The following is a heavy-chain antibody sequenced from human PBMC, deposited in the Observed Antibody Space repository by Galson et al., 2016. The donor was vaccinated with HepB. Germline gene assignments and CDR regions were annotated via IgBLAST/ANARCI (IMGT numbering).Heavy chain of an antibody. V-gene: IGHV3-23*01. J-gene: IGHJ4*02. CDR1: GFTFRNYA. CDR2: VSGSGSKT. D-gene: IGHD6-19*01. Sequence: SLRLSCAASGFTFRNYAMTWVRQAPGKGLEWVSGVSGSGSKTYYADSVRGRFTISRDNAKNTVYLQMDSLRVEDTALYYCVKGGYSTGWSDSWGQGTLVTVSS. CDR3: VKGGYSTGWSDS.